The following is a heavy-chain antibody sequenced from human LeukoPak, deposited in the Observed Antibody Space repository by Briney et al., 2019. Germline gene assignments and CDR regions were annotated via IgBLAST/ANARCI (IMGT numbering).Heavy chain of an antibody. V-gene: IGHV3-7*01. Sequence: GESLRLSCAVSGFTFTTYWLGWVRQPPGKGLEWMANIKQDGTEKYYVDSVKGRFTISRDNAKNSLYLQMNTLRVEDTAVYYCAKKGYSNGRRDSYYFDCWGQGTLVTVSS. CDR2: IKQDGTEK. D-gene: IGHD6-19*01. CDR1: GFTFTTYW. CDR3: AKKGYSNGRRDSYYFDC. J-gene: IGHJ4*02.